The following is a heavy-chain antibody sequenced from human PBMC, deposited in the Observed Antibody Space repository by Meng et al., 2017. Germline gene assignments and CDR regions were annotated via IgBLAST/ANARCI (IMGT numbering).Heavy chain of an antibody. CDR1: GGSVGSGNYY. CDR3: ARDVGGDYETLFNY. Sequence: VRLQGSVPGLVRPSETPSLTCTVSGGSVGSGNYYWSWIRQPPGKGLEWIGYIVYSGSTTYNPSLKTRVTISVDTSKNQFSLKLTSVTAADTAVYFCARDVGGDYETLFNYWGQGTLVTVSS. J-gene: IGHJ4*02. CDR2: IVYSGST. V-gene: IGHV4-61*01. D-gene: IGHD4-17*01.